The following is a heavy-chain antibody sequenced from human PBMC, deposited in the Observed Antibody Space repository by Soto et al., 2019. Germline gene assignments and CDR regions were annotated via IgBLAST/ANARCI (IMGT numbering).Heavy chain of an antibody. J-gene: IGHJ4*02. Sequence: GGSLRLSCAASGFTFSSYAMHWVRQAPGKGLEYVSAISSNGGSTYYANSVKGRFTISRDNSKNTLYLQMGSLRAEDMAVYYCARTSIAARPGLWFDYWGQGTLVTVSS. CDR1: GFTFSSYA. V-gene: IGHV3-64*01. CDR2: ISSNGGST. CDR3: ARTSIAARPGLWFDY. D-gene: IGHD6-6*01.